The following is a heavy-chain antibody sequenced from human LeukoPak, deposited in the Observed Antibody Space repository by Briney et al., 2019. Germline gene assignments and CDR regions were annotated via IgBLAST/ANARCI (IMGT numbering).Heavy chain of an antibody. CDR2: IYYSGST. J-gene: IGHJ3*02. CDR1: GGSISSYY. V-gene: IGHV4-59*01. D-gene: IGHD6-13*01. CDR3: ARGVWGSSWDDAFDI. Sequence: PSETLSLTCTVSGGSISSYYWSWIRQPPGKGLEWIGYIYYSGSTNYNPSLKSRVTISVDTSENQFSLKLSSVTAADTAVYYCARGVWGSSWDDAFDIWGQGTMVTVSS.